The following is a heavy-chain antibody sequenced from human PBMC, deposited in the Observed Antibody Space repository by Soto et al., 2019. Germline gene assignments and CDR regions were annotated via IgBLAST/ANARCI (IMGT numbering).Heavy chain of an antibody. CDR3: ARRFDYGSVIYYNNPYYYYYYGRDF. Sequence: SVKVSCKASGSTFSSYALSWVRQAPGQGLEWMGGIIPIFGTANYAQKFQGRVTITADESTSTAYMELSSLRSEDTAVYYCARRFDYGSVIYYNNPYYYYYYGRDFWGQGPTVTVSS. V-gene: IGHV1-69*13. CDR1: GSTFSSYA. CDR2: IIPIFGTA. J-gene: IGHJ6*02. D-gene: IGHD3-10*01.